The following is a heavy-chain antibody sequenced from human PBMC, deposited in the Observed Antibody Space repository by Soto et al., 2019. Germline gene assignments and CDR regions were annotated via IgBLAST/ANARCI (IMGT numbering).Heavy chain of an antibody. Sequence: EMQLAESGGGLAQPGGSLRLSCAASGFTLSGYAMDWVRQDPGKGLEYVSGISSNGVGTYYANSVQGRFTISRDNSKNTVYLQMGSLRPEDMAVYYCARRARPDFYYMDVWGKGTTVTVSS. CDR1: GFTLSGYA. D-gene: IGHD6-6*01. CDR3: ARRARPDFYYMDV. CDR2: ISSNGVGT. J-gene: IGHJ6*03. V-gene: IGHV3-64*01.